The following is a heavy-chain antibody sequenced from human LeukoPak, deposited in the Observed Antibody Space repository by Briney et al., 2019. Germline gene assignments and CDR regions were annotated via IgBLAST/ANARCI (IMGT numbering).Heavy chain of an antibody. CDR2: IYYSGST. J-gene: IGHJ4*02. CDR1: GGSISSGDYY. Sequence: SQTLSLTCTVSGGSISSGDYYWSWIRQPPGKGLEWIGYIYYSGSTYYNPSLKSRVSISVDTSKNQFSLKLSSVTAADTAVYYCALGLYGSGSYYFDYWGQGTLVTVSS. CDR3: ALGLYGSGSYYFDY. V-gene: IGHV4-30-4*01. D-gene: IGHD3-10*01.